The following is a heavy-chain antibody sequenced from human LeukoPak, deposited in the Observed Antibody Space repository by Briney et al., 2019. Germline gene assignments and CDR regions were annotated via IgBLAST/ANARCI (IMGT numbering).Heavy chain of an antibody. CDR3: ARFAPLVVPAAMNAFDI. D-gene: IGHD2-2*01. J-gene: IGHJ3*02. V-gene: IGHV4-61*02. CDR1: GGSISSGSYH. CDR2: IYTSGST. Sequence: SQTLSLTCTVSGGSISSGSYHWSWIRQPAGKGLEWIGRIYTSGSTNYNPSLKSRVTMSVDTSKNQFSLKLSSVTAADTAVYYCARFAPLVVPAAMNAFDIWGQGTMVTVSS.